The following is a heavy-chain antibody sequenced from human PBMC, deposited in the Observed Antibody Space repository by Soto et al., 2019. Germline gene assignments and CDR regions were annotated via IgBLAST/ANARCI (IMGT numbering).Heavy chain of an antibody. CDR1: GVKFSSYA. V-gene: IGHV3-30*18. D-gene: IGHD3-22*01. Sequence: RALRLSCAASGVKFSSYAMHWVRQTPGNGLERVAFISYDGSKKDYADSVKGRFTISRDNSRSTLYLQINSLRAEDTALYYCAKDGNYYDISGYYYGGGDYYYYGMDVWGQGTTVTVSS. CDR3: AKDGNYYDISGYYYGGGDYYYYGMDV. CDR2: ISYDGSKK. J-gene: IGHJ6*02.